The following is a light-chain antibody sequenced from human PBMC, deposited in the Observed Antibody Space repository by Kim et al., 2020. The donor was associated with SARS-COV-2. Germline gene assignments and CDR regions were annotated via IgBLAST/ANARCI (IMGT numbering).Light chain of an antibody. CDR3: QYYNDCPPRIT. V-gene: IGKV3-15*01. CDR1: QSVRSN. J-gene: IGKJ5*01. CDR2: GAS. Sequence: EVVMTQSPATLSSSQGERANISCRASQSVRSNVAWYQQKPSQDPRLLMYGASIRATGIPARYRGGGSGTEFTLTISSLQSEDFVVYYCQYYNDCPPRITFGQGTRLEIK.